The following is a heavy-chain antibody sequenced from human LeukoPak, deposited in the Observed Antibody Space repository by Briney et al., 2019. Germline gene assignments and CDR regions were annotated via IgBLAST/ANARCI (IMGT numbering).Heavy chain of an antibody. V-gene: IGHV4-59*01. CDR1: GGFISTYY. CDR3: AREDPQTTVPEGMDV. J-gene: IGHJ6*02. CDR2: VSYTGNT. Sequence: KSSETLSLTCTVSGGFISTYYWSWIRQPPGKGLEWIGYVSYTGNTNYNPALRSRVTISVDTSKNQFSLKLSSVTAADTAVYYCAREDPQTTVPEGMDVWGQGTTVTVSS. D-gene: IGHD4-17*01.